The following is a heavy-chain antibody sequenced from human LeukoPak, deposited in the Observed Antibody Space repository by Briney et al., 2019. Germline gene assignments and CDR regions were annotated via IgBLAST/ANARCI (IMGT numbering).Heavy chain of an antibody. CDR3: AKDLLSYSGSYYAAFDI. CDR1: GFTFSSYA. Sequence: GGSLRLSCAASGFTFSSYAMSWVRQAPGKGLEWVSAISGSGGSTYYADSVKGRFTISRDNSKNTLYLQMNSLRAEDTAVYYCAKDLLSYSGSYYAAFDIWGQGTMVTVSS. V-gene: IGHV3-23*01. CDR2: ISGSGGST. J-gene: IGHJ3*02. D-gene: IGHD1-26*01.